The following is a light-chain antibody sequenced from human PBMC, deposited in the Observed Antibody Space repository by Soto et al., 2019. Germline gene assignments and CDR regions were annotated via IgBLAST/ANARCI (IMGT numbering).Light chain of an antibody. CDR2: WAS. CDR3: QQYYTIDT. J-gene: IGKJ5*01. Sequence: DIVMTQSPDSLAVSLGERATINCKSSQRVLYSSNNKNYLPWYQQKPGQPPKLLIYWASTRESGVPDRFSGSGSGKDFPLTIPILQAEDVAVYYCQQYYTIDTFGQGTRLEIK. CDR1: QRVLYSSNNKNY. V-gene: IGKV4-1*01.